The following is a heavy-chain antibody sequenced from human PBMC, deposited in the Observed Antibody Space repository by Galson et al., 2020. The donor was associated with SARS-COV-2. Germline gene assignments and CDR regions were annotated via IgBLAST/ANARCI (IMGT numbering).Heavy chain of an antibody. J-gene: IGHJ4*02. CDR2: ISYDGSNK. V-gene: IGHV3-30*01. D-gene: IGHD5-12*01. CDR1: GFTFSSYA. Sequence: GGSLRLSCAASGFTFSSYAMHWVRQAPGKGLEWVAVISYDGSNKYYADSVKGRFTISRDNSKNTLYLQMNSLRAEDTAVYYCARGLTGGYIGPFVYWCQGTVVPVSS. CDR3: ARGLTGGYIGPFVY.